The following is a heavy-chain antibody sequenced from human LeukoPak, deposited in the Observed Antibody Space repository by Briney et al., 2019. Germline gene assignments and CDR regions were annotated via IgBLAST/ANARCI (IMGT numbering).Heavy chain of an antibody. CDR3: ARGQYDYVWGSYRDYYYYGMDV. CDR2: INHSGST. Sequence: PSETLSLTCAVYGGSFSGYYWSWIRQPPGKGLEWIGEINHSGSTNYNPSLKSRVTISVDTSKNQFSLKLSSVTAADTAVYYCARGQYDYVWGSYRDYYYYGMDVWGQGTTVTVSS. J-gene: IGHJ6*02. CDR1: GGSFSGYY. V-gene: IGHV4-34*01. D-gene: IGHD3-16*02.